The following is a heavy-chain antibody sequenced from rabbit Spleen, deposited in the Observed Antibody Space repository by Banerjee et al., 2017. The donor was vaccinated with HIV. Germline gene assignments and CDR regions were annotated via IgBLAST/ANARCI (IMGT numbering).Heavy chain of an antibody. D-gene: IGHD5-1*01. CDR3: ATDIVGVGAWNL. V-gene: IGHV1S45*01. CDR2: IYTGNGGA. CDR1: GFSFSSGYD. Sequence: QEQLVESGGGLVKPGASLTLICTASGFSFSSGYDMSWVRQAPGKGLEWIGFIYTGNGGAWYVSWAKGRFTISKTSSAAVTLQMTSLTAADTATYFCATDIVGVGAWNLWGPGTLVTVS. J-gene: IGHJ4*01.